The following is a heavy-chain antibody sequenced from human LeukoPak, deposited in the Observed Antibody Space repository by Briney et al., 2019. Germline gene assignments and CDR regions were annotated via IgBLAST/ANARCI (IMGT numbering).Heavy chain of an antibody. Sequence: GGSLRLSCAASGFTFSSYAMSWVRQAPGKGLEWVSDISGSAGRTYYADSVKGRFTISRDNYRNTVYLQMNSLRAEDTAVYYCAKNRDFYDSSGFDYWGQGTPVTVSS. D-gene: IGHD3-22*01. CDR3: AKNRDFYDSSGFDY. CDR1: GFTFSSYA. CDR2: ISGSAGRT. J-gene: IGHJ4*02. V-gene: IGHV3-23*01.